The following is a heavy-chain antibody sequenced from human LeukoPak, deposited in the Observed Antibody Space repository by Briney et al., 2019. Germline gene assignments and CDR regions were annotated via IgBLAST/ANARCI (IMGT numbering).Heavy chain of an antibody. J-gene: IGHJ3*01. CDR3: AAEAAYYYDSRDAFDV. CDR2: IVVGSGNT. Sequence: SVKVSCKASGFTXTSSAVQWVRQARGQRLEWIGWIVVGSGNTNYAQKFQERVTITRDMSTGLVYMELSSLRSEDTAVYYCAAEAAYYYDSRDAFDVWGQGTMFTVSS. CDR1: GFTXTSSA. V-gene: IGHV1-58*01. D-gene: IGHD3-22*01.